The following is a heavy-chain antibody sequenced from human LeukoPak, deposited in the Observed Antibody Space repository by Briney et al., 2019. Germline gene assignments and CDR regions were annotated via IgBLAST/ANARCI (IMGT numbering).Heavy chain of an antibody. CDR2: IHSRGTT. D-gene: IGHD4-17*01. V-gene: IGHV4-59*13. J-gene: IGHJ4*02. Sequence: SETLSLTRSVSGVSITSYYWNWIRQSPGKGLEWLGNIHSRGTTNYNPSLKSRVTLSLDTSKSQFALKVTSVTAADTAVYYCARDEYGDFQGFDFWGQGTRVTVSS. CDR3: ARDEYGDFQGFDF. CDR1: GVSITSYY.